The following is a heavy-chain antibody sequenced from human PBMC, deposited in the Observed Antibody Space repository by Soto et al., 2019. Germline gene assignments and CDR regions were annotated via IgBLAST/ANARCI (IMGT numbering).Heavy chain of an antibody. CDR1: GFTFSSYA. Sequence: EVQLLESGGGLVQPGGSLRLSCAASGFTFSSYAMSWVRQAPGKGLECVSIIGVGGGDRYYPESVKGRFTISRDNSRDTLYLEMNSLRDEDTAVYYCARVRFGELVWGQGPLVTVSS. D-gene: IGHD3-10*01. J-gene: IGHJ4*02. CDR2: IGVGGGDR. CDR3: ARVRFGELV. V-gene: IGHV3-23*01.